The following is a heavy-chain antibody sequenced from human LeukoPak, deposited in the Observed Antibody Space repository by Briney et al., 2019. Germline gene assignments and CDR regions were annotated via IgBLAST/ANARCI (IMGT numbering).Heavy chain of an antibody. CDR2: IKSKTDAGTT. Sequence: GGSLRLSCAASGFTFSNAWMSWVRQAPGKGLEWVGRIKSKTDAGTTDYAAPVKGRFTISRDDSKNTLYLQMNSLKTEDTAVYYCTTKSMVRGVIRYYYYYMDVWGKGTTVTVSS. CDR1: GFTFSNAW. CDR3: TTKSMVRGVIRYYYYYMDV. J-gene: IGHJ6*03. D-gene: IGHD3-10*01. V-gene: IGHV3-15*01.